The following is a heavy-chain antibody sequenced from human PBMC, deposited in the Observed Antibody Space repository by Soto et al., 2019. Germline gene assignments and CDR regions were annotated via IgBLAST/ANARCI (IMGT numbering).Heavy chain of an antibody. CDR2: INPSGGST. CDR3: ARVRFSESWFDP. CDR1: GYTFTSYY. Sequence: QVQLVQSGAEVNKPGASVKVSCKASGYTFTSYYMHWVRQAPGQGLEWMGIINPSGGSTSYAQKFQGRVTMTRDTSTSTVFMELSSLRSDDTAVYYCARVRFSESWFDPWGQGTLVTVSS. V-gene: IGHV1-46*03. J-gene: IGHJ5*02.